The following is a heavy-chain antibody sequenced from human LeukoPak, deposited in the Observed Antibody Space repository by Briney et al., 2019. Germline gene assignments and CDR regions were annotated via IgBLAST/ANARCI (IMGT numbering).Heavy chain of an antibody. CDR1: GFTVSSNY. CDR2: IYSGGST. J-gene: IGHJ6*02. CDR3: ARDLLHYYGMDV. V-gene: IGHV3-66*01. Sequence: GGSLRLSCAASGFTVSSNYMSWVRQGPGKGLEWVSVIYSGGSTYYADSVKGRFTISRDNSKNTLYLQMNSLRAEDTAVYYCARDLLHYYGMDVWGQGTTVTVSS. D-gene: IGHD4-11*01.